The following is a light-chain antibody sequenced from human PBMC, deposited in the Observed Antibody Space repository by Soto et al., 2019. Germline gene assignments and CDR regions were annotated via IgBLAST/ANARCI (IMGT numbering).Light chain of an antibody. Sequence: EIVMTQSPVTLSVSPGESATIFCRASERISTNLAWYQQRPGQAPRLLIYSESTRATGVPARFSGSGSATEFTLTISSLQPEDFATYYCQQYGNWLTCTFGQGTRVEIK. J-gene: IGKJ1*01. V-gene: IGKV3-15*01. CDR1: ERISTN. CDR3: QQYGNWLTCT. CDR2: SES.